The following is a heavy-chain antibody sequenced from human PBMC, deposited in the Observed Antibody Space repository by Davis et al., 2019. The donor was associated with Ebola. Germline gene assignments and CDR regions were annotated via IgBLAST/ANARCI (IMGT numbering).Heavy chain of an antibody. J-gene: IGHJ5*02. Sequence: GGSLRLSCAASGFTFSSYWMSWVRQAPGKGLEWVANIKQDGSEKYYVDSVKGRFIISRDDAKNSLYLQMNSLRAEDTAVYYCVRVYSGSYDPWGQGTLVTVSS. CDR2: IKQDGSEK. CDR1: GFTFSSYW. V-gene: IGHV3-7*01. D-gene: IGHD1-26*01. CDR3: VRVYSGSYDP.